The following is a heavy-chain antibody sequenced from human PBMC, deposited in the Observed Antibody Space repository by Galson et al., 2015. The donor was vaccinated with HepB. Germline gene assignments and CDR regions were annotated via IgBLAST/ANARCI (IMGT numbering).Heavy chain of an antibody. CDR3: TGRAAFQYCSSTSCPNYSYGMDV. D-gene: IGHD2-2*01. CDR1: GYTFTSYG. J-gene: IGHJ6*02. Sequence: SVKVSCKASGYTFTSYGISWVRQAPGQGLEWVGWISAYNGNTNYAQKLQGRVTVTTDTSTSTAYMELRSLRSDDTAVYYCTGRAAFQYCSSTSCPNYSYGMDVWGQGTTVTVSS. V-gene: IGHV1-18*01. CDR2: ISAYNGNT.